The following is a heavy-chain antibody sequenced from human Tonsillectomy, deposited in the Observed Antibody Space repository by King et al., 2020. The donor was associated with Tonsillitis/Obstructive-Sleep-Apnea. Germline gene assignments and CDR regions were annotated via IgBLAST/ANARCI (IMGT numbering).Heavy chain of an antibody. D-gene: IGHD2-2*02. Sequence: QLVQSGAEVKKPGASVKVSCKASGYTFSSYGIIWVRQAPGQGLEWMGWISVYKDNTNYAQKFKGRVTMTTDTFTSTAYMELRSLRSDDTALYYCARGPRYCSSTSCYKDYYYYMDVCGKGTTVTVSS. CDR3: ARGPRYCSSTSCYKDYYYYMDV. CDR2: ISVYKDNT. V-gene: IGHV1-18*01. CDR1: GYTFSSYG. J-gene: IGHJ6*03.